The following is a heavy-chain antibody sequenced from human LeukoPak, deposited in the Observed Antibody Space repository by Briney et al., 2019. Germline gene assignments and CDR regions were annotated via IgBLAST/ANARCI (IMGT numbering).Heavy chain of an antibody. CDR3: VRVNGSGSWAFDI. J-gene: IGHJ3*02. V-gene: IGHV4-39*07. CDR2: IYYSGST. Sequence: SETLSLTCTVSGGSISSSSYYWGWIRQPPGKGLEWIGSIYYSGSTYYNPSLKSRVTISVDTSKNQFSLKLSSVTAADTAVYYCVRVNGSGSWAFDIWGQGTMVTVSS. D-gene: IGHD3-10*01. CDR1: GGSISSSSYY.